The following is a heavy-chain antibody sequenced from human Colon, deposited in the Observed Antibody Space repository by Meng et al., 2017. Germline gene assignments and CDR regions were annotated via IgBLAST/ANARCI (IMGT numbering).Heavy chain of an antibody. CDR3: ARRSKFAPGGLDI. CDR2: IYPGDSDT. CDR1: GYSFSGHW. Sequence: GESLKISCTASGYSFSGHWIAWVRQRPGKGLEWMGIIYPGDSDTRYSPSFQGQVTISADNSASTAYLQWRSLKTSDTAMYYCARRSKFAPGGLDIWGQGTLVTVSS. V-gene: IGHV5-51*01. D-gene: IGHD4-23*01. J-gene: IGHJ3*02.